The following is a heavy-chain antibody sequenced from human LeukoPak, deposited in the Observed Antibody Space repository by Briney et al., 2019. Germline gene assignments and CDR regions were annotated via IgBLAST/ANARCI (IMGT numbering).Heavy chain of an antibody. J-gene: IGHJ4*02. CDR1: GFTFNSYC. CDR3: AKDGGQWPSIGFDY. D-gene: IGHD6-19*01. CDR2: ISYDGSNK. Sequence: GGFLRLSCAASGFTFNSYCMHWVRHAPCKGLEWVVVISYDGSNKYYADSVKGRFTISRDNSKNTLYLQMNSLRAEDTAVYYCAKDGGQWPSIGFDYWGQGTLVTVSS. V-gene: IGHV3-30*18.